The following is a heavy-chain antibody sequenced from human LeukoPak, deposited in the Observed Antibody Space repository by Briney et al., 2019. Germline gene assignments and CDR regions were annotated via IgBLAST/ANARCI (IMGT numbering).Heavy chain of an antibody. J-gene: IGHJ4*02. CDR2: IYHSGST. CDR3: TLGGDFDY. V-gene: IGHV4-30-2*01. D-gene: IGHD3-16*01. Sequence: SETLSLTCTVSGGSISSGGYYWSWIRQPPGKGLEWIGYIYHSGSTYYNPSLKSRVTISVDTSKNQFSLRLRSVTAADTAVYYCTLGGDFDYWGQGTLVTVSS. CDR1: GGSISSGGYY.